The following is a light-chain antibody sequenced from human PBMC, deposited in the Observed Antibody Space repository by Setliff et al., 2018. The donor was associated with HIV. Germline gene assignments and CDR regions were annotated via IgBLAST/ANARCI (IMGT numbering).Light chain of an antibody. V-gene: IGLV2-14*03. J-gene: IGLJ1*01. Sequence: QSALPQPASVSGSPGQSITISYTGTSSDVGHNNYVSWYQQHPGKAPQLIIFDVTKRPSGVSNRFSGSKSGNTASLTISGLQAEDEGDYYCSSYTGTSTFVFGTGTKVTVL. CDR1: SSDVGHNNY. CDR3: SSYTGTSTFV. CDR2: DVT.